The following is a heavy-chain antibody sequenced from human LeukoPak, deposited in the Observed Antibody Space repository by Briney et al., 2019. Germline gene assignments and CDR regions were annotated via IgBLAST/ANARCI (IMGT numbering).Heavy chain of an antibody. CDR3: ARSIVYYYTMDL. V-gene: IGHV3-11*01. D-gene: IGHD2-15*01. J-gene: IGHJ6*02. CDR1: GFSFSDYY. Sequence: GGSLRLSCVACGFSFSDYYMSWIRRAPGRGPEGISYISGSGSDLYYADSVKGRFTISRNNANNSLFLQMNSLKAEDTAVDYCARSIVYYYTMDLWGQGTTVTVSS. CDR2: ISGSGSDL.